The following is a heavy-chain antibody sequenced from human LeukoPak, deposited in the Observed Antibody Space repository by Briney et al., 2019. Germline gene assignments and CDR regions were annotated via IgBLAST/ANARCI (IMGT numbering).Heavy chain of an antibody. CDR3: ARLYGDYYFDY. Sequence: SETLSLTCTVSGXSISSYYGSWIPQPPGKGQEWIGYIYYSGSTYYNPSLKSRVTMSVDTSKNQFSLNLSSVTAADTAVYYCARLYGDYYFDYWGQGILVTVSS. D-gene: IGHD4-17*01. V-gene: IGHV4-59*04. J-gene: IGHJ4*02. CDR2: IYYSGST. CDR1: GXSISSYY.